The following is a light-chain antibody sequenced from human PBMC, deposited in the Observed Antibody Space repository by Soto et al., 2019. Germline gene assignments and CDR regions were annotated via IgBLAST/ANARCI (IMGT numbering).Light chain of an antibody. J-gene: IGLJ2*01. CDR3: SSYTSSNTVV. CDR2: EVS. Sequence: QSALTQPASVSGSPGQSITISCTGTSSDVGRYNYVSWYQQHPGKAPKLMISEVSNRPSGVSNRFSGSKSGNTASLTISGLQGEDEADYYCSSYTSSNTVVFGGGTKVTVL. V-gene: IGLV2-14*01. CDR1: SSDVGRYNY.